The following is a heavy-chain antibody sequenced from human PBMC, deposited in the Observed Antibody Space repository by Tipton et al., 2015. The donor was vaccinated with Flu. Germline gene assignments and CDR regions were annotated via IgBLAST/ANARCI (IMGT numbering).Heavy chain of an antibody. CDR1: GFTFSSYG. V-gene: IGHV3-30*03. D-gene: IGHD3-9*01. CDR2: ISYDGSNK. Sequence: RSLRLSCAASGFTFSSYGMHWVRQAPGKGLEWVAVISYDGSNKYYADSVKGRFTISRDNSKNALYLQMNSLRAEDTAVYYCARHDILTGITHWGQGTLVTVSS. J-gene: IGHJ4*02. CDR3: ARHDILTGITH.